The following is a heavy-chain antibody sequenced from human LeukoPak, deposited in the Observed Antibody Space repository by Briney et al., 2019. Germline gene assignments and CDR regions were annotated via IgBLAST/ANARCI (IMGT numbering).Heavy chain of an antibody. CDR1: GFSFSTYG. V-gene: IGHV3-23*01. D-gene: IGHD5-12*01. Sequence: AGESLRLSCAASGFSFSTYGMSWVRQSPGKGLEWVSGISGSGDHTYHGDSVRGRFTISRDNSNNTLYLEMKSLIVEDTALYYCVKPPEWLRLRADVFETWGQGTMVTVSS. CDR2: ISGSGDHT. CDR3: VKPPEWLRLRADVFET. J-gene: IGHJ3*02.